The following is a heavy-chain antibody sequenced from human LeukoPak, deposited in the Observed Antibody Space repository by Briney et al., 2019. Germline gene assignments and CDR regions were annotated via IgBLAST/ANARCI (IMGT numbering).Heavy chain of an antibody. V-gene: IGHV1-8*01. CDR3: ASSSPITIFGVVSLDY. J-gene: IGHJ4*02. D-gene: IGHD3-3*01. Sequence: ASVKVSCKASGYTFTSYDINWVRQATGQGLEWMGWMNPNSGNTGYAQKLQGRVTMTRNTSISTAYMELSSLRSEDTAVYYCASSSPITIFGVVSLDYWGQGTLVTVSS. CDR2: MNPNSGNT. CDR1: GYTFTSYD.